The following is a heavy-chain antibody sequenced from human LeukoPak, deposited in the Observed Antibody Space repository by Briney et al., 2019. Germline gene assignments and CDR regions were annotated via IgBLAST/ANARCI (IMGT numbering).Heavy chain of an antibody. CDR1: RLTFSSYG. J-gene: IGHJ5*02. CDR2: ISGSVGRT. CDR3: AKDPATYESSGYWTT. V-gene: IGHV3-23*01. Sequence: PGGSLRLSRAPSRLTFSSYGMSWVGQAPGKGVEGVSAISGSVGRTYYAHSVKARFTISRDNSKNTLHLQMNSLRAEDTAVYYCAKDPATYESSGYWTTWGQGTLVTVSS. D-gene: IGHD3-22*01.